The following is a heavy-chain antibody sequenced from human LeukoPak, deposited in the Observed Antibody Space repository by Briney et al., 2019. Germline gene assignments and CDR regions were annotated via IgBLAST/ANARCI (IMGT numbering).Heavy chain of an antibody. D-gene: IGHD2/OR15-2a*01. Sequence: ASVKVSCKASGYTFTAYYIHWVRQAPGQGLEWMGWINPNTADTGSAQKFQGRVTMTRDTSIGTAYLELSSPRSDDTAVYFCARDKNPTVFDYWGQGTLVTVSS. CDR1: GYTFTAYY. CDR2: INPNTADT. CDR3: ARDKNPTVFDY. V-gene: IGHV1-2*02. J-gene: IGHJ4*02.